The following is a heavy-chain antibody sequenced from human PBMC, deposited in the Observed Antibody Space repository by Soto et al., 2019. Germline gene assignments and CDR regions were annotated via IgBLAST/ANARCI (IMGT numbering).Heavy chain of an antibody. V-gene: IGHV3-7*01. CDR1: GFTFSSYW. CDR2: IKQDGSEK. J-gene: IGHJ4*02. CDR3: ARDYRYYDYIWGSYRYWYFDY. Sequence: EVQLVESGGGLVQPGGSLRLSCAASGFTFSSYWMSWVRQAPGKGLEWVANIKQDGSEKYYVDSVKGRFTISRDNAKNSLYLQMNSLRDEDTAVYYCARDYRYYDYIWGSYRYWYFDYWGQGTLVTVSS. D-gene: IGHD3-16*02.